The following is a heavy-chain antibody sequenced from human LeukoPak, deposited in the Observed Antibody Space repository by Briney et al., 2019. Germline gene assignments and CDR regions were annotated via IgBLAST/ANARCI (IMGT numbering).Heavy chain of an antibody. CDR3: AKDHDFWIFDY. D-gene: IGHD3-3*01. CDR1: GFTFSSNA. J-gene: IGHJ4*02. V-gene: IGHV3-23*01. Sequence: TGGSLRLSCAASGFTFSSNAMSWVRQAPGKGLEWVSAISGSGGSTYYADSLKGRFTISRANSKNPLYLQMNSLRAGDTAVYYCAKDHDFWIFDYWGQRTLVSVSS. CDR2: ISGSGGST.